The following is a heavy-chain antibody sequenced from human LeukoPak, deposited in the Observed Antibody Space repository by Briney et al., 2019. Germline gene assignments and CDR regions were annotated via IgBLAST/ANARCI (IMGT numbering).Heavy chain of an antibody. V-gene: IGHV4-34*01. D-gene: IGHD4-11*01. J-gene: IGHJ6*03. Sequence: SETLSLTCAVYGGSFSGYYWSWIRQPPGKGVEWIGEINHSGSTNYNPSLKSRVTISVDTSKNQFSLKLSSVTAADSAVYYCARFRNYSTVYYYYYMDVWGKGTTVTVSS. CDR3: ARFRNYSTVYYYYYMDV. CDR2: INHSGST. CDR1: GGSFSGYY.